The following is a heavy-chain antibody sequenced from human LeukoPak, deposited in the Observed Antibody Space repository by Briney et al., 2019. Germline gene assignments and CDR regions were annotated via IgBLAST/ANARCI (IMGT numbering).Heavy chain of an antibody. V-gene: IGHV1-8*01. CDR3: ASNYDSSFGAFDI. CDR2: MNPNSGNT. D-gene: IGHD3-22*01. J-gene: IGHJ3*02. Sequence: ASVKVSCKASGYTFTSYDINWVRQATGQGLEWMGRMNPNSGNTGYPQKFQGRVTMTRNTSISTAYMELSSLRSEDAAVYYCASNYDSSFGAFDIWGQGTMVTVSS. CDR1: GYTFTSYD.